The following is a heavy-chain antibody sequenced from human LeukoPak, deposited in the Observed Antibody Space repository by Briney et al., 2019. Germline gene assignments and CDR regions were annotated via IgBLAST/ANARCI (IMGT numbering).Heavy chain of an antibody. CDR1: GFTVNSNY. CDR2: IYSGGTT. CDR3: ARDPHGYNSYFDY. J-gene: IGHJ4*02. D-gene: IGHD5-24*01. Sequence: GGSLRLSCAASGFTVNSNYWSWVRQAPGKGLEWVSVIYSGGTTYYADSVKGRFTISRDISRNTVHLQMNSLRAGDTAVYYCARDPHGYNSYFDYWGQGTLVTVSS. V-gene: IGHV3-53*01.